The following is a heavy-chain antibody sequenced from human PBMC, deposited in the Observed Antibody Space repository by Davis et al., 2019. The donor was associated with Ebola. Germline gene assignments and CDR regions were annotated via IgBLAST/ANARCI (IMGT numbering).Heavy chain of an antibody. CDR3: AKDGVAVAAY. V-gene: IGHV3-30*02. D-gene: IGHD6-19*01. J-gene: IGHJ4*02. CDR1: GFTFSSYG. Sequence: GESLKISCAASGFTFSSYGMHWVRQAPGKGLEWVAVIWYDGSNKYYADSVKGQFTVSRDNSKNTLYLQMNSLRAEDTAVYYCAKDGVAVAAYWGQGTLVTVSS. CDR2: IWYDGSNK.